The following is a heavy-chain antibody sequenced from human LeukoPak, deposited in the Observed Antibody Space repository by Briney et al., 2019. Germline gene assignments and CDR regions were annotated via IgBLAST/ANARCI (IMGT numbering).Heavy chain of an antibody. V-gene: IGHV1-2*02. CDR2: INPNSGGT. J-gene: IGHJ3*02. CDR1: GYTSTGYY. Sequence: ASVKVSCKASGYTSTGYYMHWVRQAPGQGLEWMGWINPNSGGTNYAQKFQGRVTMTRDTSISTAYMELSRLRSDDTAVYYCARVLQVGATRLDAFDIWGQGTMVTVSS. CDR3: ARVLQVGATRLDAFDI. D-gene: IGHD1-26*01.